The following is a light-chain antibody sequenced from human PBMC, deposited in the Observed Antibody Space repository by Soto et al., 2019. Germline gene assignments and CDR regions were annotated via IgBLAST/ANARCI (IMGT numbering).Light chain of an antibody. CDR3: SSYASTNTVL. CDR1: SRDVGGYNY. V-gene: IGLV2-14*01. CDR2: EVS. J-gene: IGLJ2*01. Sequence: QSALTQPASVSGSPGQSITISCTGTSRDVGGYNYVSWNQHHPGKTPKLMIFEVSNRPSGVSNRFSGSKSGNTASLTISGLQDEDEADYYCSSYASTNTVLFGGGTKLTVL.